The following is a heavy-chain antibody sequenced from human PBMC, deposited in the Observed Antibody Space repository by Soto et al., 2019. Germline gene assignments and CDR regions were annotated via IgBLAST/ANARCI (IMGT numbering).Heavy chain of an antibody. CDR3: ARGFLGSYSFDY. CDR2: IYYSGST. J-gene: IGHJ4*02. CDR1: GGSISSYY. D-gene: IGHD3-16*01. Sequence: SETLSLTCTVSGGSISSYYWSWIRQPPGKGLEWVGYIYYSGSTNYNPSLKSRVTISVDTSKSQFSMKLSSVTAADTAVYYCARGFLGSYSFDYWGQGTLVTVSS. V-gene: IGHV4-59*08.